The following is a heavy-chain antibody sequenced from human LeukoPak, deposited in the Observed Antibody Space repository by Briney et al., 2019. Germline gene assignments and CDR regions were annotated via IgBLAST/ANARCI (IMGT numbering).Heavy chain of an antibody. V-gene: IGHV3-64D*09. D-gene: IGHD2-8*01. J-gene: IGHJ4*02. CDR3: VKDKWIDH. CDR2: ININGGRT. Sequence: GGSLRLSCSVSGFTFCSYTMHWVRQAPGKGLEYVSSININGGRTYYADSVKGRFTISRDNSKNTLYLQMSSLRAEDTAVYYCVKDKWIDHWGQGTLVTVSS. CDR1: GFTFCSYT.